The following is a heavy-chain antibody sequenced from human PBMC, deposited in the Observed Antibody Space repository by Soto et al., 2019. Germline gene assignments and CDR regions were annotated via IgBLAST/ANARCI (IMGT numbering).Heavy chain of an antibody. CDR2: ISGGGDAT. Sequence: EVQLLDSGGGLVQPGGSLRLSCAASGFTFSGYALTWVRQAPGKGLEWVSAISGGGDATFYADSEKGRFTISRDNSKNTLYLQMNTRRAEDTAVYYCARKVSGSTGRPDLWYFALWGRGTLVTVSS. V-gene: IGHV3-23*01. CDR1: GFTFSGYA. CDR3: ARKVSGSTGRPDLWYFAL. D-gene: IGHD3-10*01. J-gene: IGHJ2*01.